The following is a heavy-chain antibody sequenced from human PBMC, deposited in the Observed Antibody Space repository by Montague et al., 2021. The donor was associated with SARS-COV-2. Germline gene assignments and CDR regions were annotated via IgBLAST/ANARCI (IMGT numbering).Heavy chain of an antibody. CDR2: FNSDGSST. D-gene: IGHD4-11*01. CDR3: ASDMTTAYYYYYGMDV. CDR1: GFTFSSYW. V-gene: IGHV3-74*01. Sequence: SLRLSCAASGFTFSSYWMHWVRQAPGKGLVWVSRFNSDGSSTSYADSVKGRFTISRDNAKNTLYLQMNSLRAEDTAVYYCASDMTTAYYYYYGMDVWGQGTTVTVSS. J-gene: IGHJ6*02.